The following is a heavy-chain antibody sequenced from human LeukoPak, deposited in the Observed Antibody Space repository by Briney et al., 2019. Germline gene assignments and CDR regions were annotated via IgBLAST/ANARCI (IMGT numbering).Heavy chain of an antibody. CDR3: ARSVGYYYTMDV. D-gene: IGHD2-15*01. J-gene: IGHJ6*02. V-gene: IGHV3-11*01. CDR1: GFTFSDYY. CDR2: ISGSGSDL. Sequence: GGSLRLSCVACGFTFSDYYMSWVRQAPGRGLEWVSYISGSGSDLYYADSVKGRFTISRDNAKNSLFLQMNSLRAEDTAVYYCARSVGYYYTMDVWDQGTTVTVSS.